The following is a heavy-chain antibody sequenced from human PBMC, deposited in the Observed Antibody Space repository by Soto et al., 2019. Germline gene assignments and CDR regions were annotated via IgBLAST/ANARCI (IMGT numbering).Heavy chain of an antibody. V-gene: IGHV3-15*01. D-gene: IGHD3-3*01. CDR3: IGTYDFWSGYYFFFDY. CDR2: IKSKTDGGTT. J-gene: IGHJ4*02. CDR1: GFTFSNAW. Sequence: GESLKISCAASGFTFSNAWMSWVRQAPGKGLEWVGRIKSKTDGGTTDYAAPVKGRFTISRDDSKNTLYLQMNSLKTEDTAVYYCIGTYDFWSGYYFFFDYWGQGTLVTVSS.